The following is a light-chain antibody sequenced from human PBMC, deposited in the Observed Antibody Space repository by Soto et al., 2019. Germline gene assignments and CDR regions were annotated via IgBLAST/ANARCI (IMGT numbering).Light chain of an antibody. Sequence: QSALTQPASVSGSPGQSITISCTGTSSDVGGYNYVSWYQQHPGKAPKLMIYDVSNRPSGVSNRFSGSKSGNTASLTISGLHAEDEADYHCSSYTSSGTYVFGTGTKLTVL. CDR1: SSDVGGYNY. V-gene: IGLV2-14*03. CDR2: DVS. CDR3: SSYTSSGTYV. J-gene: IGLJ1*01.